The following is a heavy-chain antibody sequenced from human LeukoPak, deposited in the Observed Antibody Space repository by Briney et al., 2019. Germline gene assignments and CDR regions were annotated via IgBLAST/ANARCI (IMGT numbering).Heavy chain of an antibody. V-gene: IGHV4-59*01. CDR2: IFYSGTT. CDR1: GGSISSYY. D-gene: IGHD6-13*01. J-gene: IGHJ6*02. Sequence: SETLSLTCSVSGGSISSYYGSWIRQPPGMGLEWIGYIFYSGTTNYNPSLKSRVTISVDTSKNQFSLKLSSVTAADTAVYYCARNRIAAADYYYYYGMDVWGQGTTVTVSS. CDR3: ARNRIAAADYYYYYGMDV.